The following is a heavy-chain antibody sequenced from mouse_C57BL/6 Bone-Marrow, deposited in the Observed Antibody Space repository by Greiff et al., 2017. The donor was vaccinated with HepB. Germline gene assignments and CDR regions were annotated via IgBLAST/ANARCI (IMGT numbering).Heavy chain of an antibody. V-gene: IGHV3-8*01. D-gene: IGHD2-4*01. J-gene: IGHJ4*01. CDR2: ISYSGST. CDR1: GYSITSDY. CDR3: AREGIYYDYDDPFYAMDY. Sequence: EVQLQQSGPGLAKPSQTLSLTCSVTGYSITSDYWNWIRKFPGNKLEYMGYISYSGSTYYNPSLKSRISITRDTSKNQYYLQLNSVTTEDTATYYCAREGIYYDYDDPFYAMDYWGQGTAVTVSS.